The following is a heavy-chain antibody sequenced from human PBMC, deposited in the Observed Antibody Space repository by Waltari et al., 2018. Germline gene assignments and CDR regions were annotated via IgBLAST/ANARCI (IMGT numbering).Heavy chain of an antibody. CDR1: GYSISSGYY. J-gene: IGHJ5*02. V-gene: IGHV4-38-2*02. CDR3: ARDQRITMVRGVSFWFDP. CDR2: IYHSGST. Sequence: QVQLQESGPGLVKPSETLSLTCAVSGYSISSGYYWGWIRQPPGRGLEWIGRIYHSGSTYDNPSLKSRVTISVDTSKNQFSLKLSSVTAADTAVYYCARDQRITMVRGVSFWFDPWGQGTLVTVSS. D-gene: IGHD3-10*01.